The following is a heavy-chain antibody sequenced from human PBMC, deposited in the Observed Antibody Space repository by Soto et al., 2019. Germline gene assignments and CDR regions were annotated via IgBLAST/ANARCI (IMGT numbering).Heavy chain of an antibody. CDR1: GGSFSDYY. CDR3: ARGVVRRVIIQYTSFFDY. J-gene: IGHJ4*02. V-gene: IGHV4-34*01. D-gene: IGHD3-10*01. Sequence: SDTLSLTCAVYGGSFSDYYWTWVRLAPGRGLEWIGEINHSGSTYYNPSLKSRVTISVDTSKNQFSLKLSSVTAADTAVYYCARGVVRRVIIQYTSFFDYWGQGTPVTVSS. CDR2: INHSGST.